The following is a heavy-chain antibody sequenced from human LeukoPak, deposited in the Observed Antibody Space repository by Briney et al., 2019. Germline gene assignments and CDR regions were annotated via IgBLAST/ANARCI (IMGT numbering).Heavy chain of an antibody. Sequence: SETLSLTCTVSGGSISSYYWSWIRQPPGKGLEWIGYIYYSGITNYNPSLKSRVTISVDTSKNQFSLQLDSVTPEDTAVYYCVRVEYSSSYYFDSWGQGTLVAVSS. CDR3: VRVEYSSSYYFDS. CDR1: GGSISSYY. D-gene: IGHD6-6*01. V-gene: IGHV4-59*12. J-gene: IGHJ4*02. CDR2: IYYSGIT.